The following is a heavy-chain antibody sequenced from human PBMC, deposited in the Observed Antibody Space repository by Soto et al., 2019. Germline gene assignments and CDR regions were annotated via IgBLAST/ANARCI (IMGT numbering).Heavy chain of an antibody. V-gene: IGHV4-34*01. CDR3: ARTDIVTTNWFDP. D-gene: IGHD5-12*01. Sequence: QVHLQQWGAGLLKPSETLSLTCAVYGESFIGYYWTWIRQSPGKGLEWIGEINHGGSTNYNPSLKSRVTISIDTSKNQFSLKLTSLTAADTSAYYCARTDIVTTNWFDPWGQGTLVTVSS. CDR1: GESFIGYY. J-gene: IGHJ5*02. CDR2: INHGGST.